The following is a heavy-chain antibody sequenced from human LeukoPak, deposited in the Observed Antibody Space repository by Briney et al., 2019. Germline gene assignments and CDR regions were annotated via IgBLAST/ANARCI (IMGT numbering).Heavy chain of an antibody. V-gene: IGHV1-46*03. D-gene: IGHD3-3*01. CDR1: GYTFTSYY. CDR3: ARGTYYDFWSGYWGSSTIDY. CDR2: INPSGGST. J-gene: IGHJ4*02. Sequence: ASVKVSCKASGYTFTSYYMHWVRQAPGQGLEWMGVINPSGGSTTYAQKFQGRVTVTRDTSTRTVYMELSSLRSEDTAVYYCARGTYYDFWSGYWGSSTIDYWGQGTLVIVSS.